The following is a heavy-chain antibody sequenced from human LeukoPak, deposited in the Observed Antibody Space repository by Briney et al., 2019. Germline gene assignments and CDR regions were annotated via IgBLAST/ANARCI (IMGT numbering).Heavy chain of an antibody. V-gene: IGHV1-18*01. D-gene: IGHD6-6*01. J-gene: IGHJ4*02. CDR2: ISGYNGNT. CDR1: GYTFTTHG. CDR3: AKDKYSSSSSPPTFDY. Sequence: GASVKVSCKASGYTFTTHGISWVRQAPGQGLEWVGWISGYNGNTNYAQKLQGRVTMTTDTSTSTAYMGLLSLRSDDTAVYYCAKDKYSSSSSPPTFDYWGQGTLVTVSS.